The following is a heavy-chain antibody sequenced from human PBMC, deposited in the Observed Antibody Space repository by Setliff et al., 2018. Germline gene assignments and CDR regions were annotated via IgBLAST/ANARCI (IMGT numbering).Heavy chain of an antibody. CDR3: AREGPSMVTAPGRSGYVD. J-gene: IGHJ4*02. V-gene: IGHV1-46*03. Sequence: ASVKVSCKASGYTFTSYYIHWVRQAPGQGLEWMGIINPSSGTTSYAQKFQGRVTMTRDTSTSTVYMELSSLRPEDTAVYYCAREGPSMVTAPGRSGYVDWGQGTLVTVSS. D-gene: IGHD3-22*01. CDR2: INPSSGTT. CDR1: GYTFTSYY.